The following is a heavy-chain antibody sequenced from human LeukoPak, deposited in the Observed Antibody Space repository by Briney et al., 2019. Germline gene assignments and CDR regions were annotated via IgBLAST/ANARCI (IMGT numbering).Heavy chain of an antibody. J-gene: IGHJ6*03. Sequence: SVKVSCKASGGTFSNYAISWVRPAPGQGLEWMGGIMPILGTTNYAQKFQGRVTITASTNTAYMELSSLRSEDTAVYYCATVGPPYYYYMDVWGKGTTVTVSS. V-gene: IGHV1-69*13. CDR2: IMPILGTT. CDR3: ATVGPPYYYYMDV. CDR1: GGTFSNYA.